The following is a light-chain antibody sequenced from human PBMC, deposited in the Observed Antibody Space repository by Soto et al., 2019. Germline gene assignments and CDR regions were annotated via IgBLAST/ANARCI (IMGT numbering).Light chain of an antibody. CDR2: ANN. CDR3: QSYDSSLSGAWV. Sequence: QSVLTQPPSVSGAPGQRVTISCTGSSSNIGAGFDVHWYQQLPGTAPKLLIYANNNRPSGVPDRFSGAKSGNSASLAITGLQAEEEADYYCQSYDSSLSGAWVFGGGTKLTVL. CDR1: SSNIGAGFD. V-gene: IGLV1-40*01. J-gene: IGLJ3*02.